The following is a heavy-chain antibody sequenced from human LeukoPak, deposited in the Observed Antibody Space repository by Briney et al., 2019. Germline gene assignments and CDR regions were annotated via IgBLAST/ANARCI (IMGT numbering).Heavy chain of an antibody. D-gene: IGHD3-16*02. CDR3: ARDRSYDYVWGSYHI. CDR2: INPNSGGT. J-gene: IGHJ4*02. V-gene: IGHV1-2*02. CDR1: GYTFTGYY. Sequence: GASVKVSCKASGYTFTGYYMHWVRQAPGQGLEWMGWINPNSGGTNYAQKFQGRVTMTRDTSISTAYMELSRLRSDDTAVYYCARDRSYDYVWGSYHIWGQGTLVTVSS.